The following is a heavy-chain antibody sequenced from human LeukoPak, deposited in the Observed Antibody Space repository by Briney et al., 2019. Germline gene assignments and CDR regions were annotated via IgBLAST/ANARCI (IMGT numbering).Heavy chain of an antibody. D-gene: IGHD3-10*01. J-gene: IGHJ5*02. CDR1: GYTFTSYD. Sequence: ASVKVSCKASGYTFTSYDINWVRQATGQGLEWMGWMNPNSGNTGYAQKFQGRVTMTRNTSISTAYMELSSLRSGDTAVYYCARDPMVRGVITSWFDPWGQGTLVTVSS. CDR2: MNPNSGNT. CDR3: ARDPMVRGVITSWFDP. V-gene: IGHV1-8*01.